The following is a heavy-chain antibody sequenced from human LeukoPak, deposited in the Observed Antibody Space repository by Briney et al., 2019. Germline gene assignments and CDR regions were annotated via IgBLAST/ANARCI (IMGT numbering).Heavy chain of an antibody. CDR2: INPNSGGT. CDR3: ARGDSYGYAFYYYYYMDV. CDR1: GYTFTGYY. V-gene: IGHV1-2*02. D-gene: IGHD5-18*01. J-gene: IGHJ6*03. Sequence: ASVKVSCKASGYTFTGYYMHWVRQAPGQGLEWMGWINPNSGGTNYAQKFQGRVTMTRDTSISTAYMELSRLRSDDTAVYYCARGDSYGYAFYYYYYMDVWGKGTTVTVSS.